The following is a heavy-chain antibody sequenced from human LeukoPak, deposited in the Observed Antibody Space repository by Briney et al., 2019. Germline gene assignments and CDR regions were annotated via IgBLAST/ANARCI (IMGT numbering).Heavy chain of an antibody. Sequence: ASVKVSCKASGGTFSSYAISWVRQAPGQGLEWMGWINANSGGTNYAQKFQGRVTMTRDTSISTAYMELSRLRSDDTAVYYCARGLGDYYDSSGHYYVGWFDPWGQGTLVTVSS. CDR3: ARGLGDYYDSSGHYYVGWFDP. V-gene: IGHV1-2*02. J-gene: IGHJ5*02. D-gene: IGHD3-22*01. CDR2: INANSGGT. CDR1: GGTFSSYA.